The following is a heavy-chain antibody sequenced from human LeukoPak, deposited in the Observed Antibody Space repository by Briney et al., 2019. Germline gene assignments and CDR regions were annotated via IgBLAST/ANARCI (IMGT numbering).Heavy chain of an antibody. CDR3: ARAHQWLDAFDY. CDR1: GFTVSSNY. CDR2: IYSGGTT. D-gene: IGHD6-19*01. J-gene: IGHJ4*02. Sequence: PGGSLRLSCAASGFTVSSNYLSWVRQAPGKGLEWVSVIYSGGTTYYADSVKGRFTISRDNSQNTIYLQMNSLRAEDTAVYYCARAHQWLDAFDYWGQGTLVTVSS. V-gene: IGHV3-66*01.